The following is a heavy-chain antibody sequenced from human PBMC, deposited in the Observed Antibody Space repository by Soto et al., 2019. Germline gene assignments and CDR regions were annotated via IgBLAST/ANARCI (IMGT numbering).Heavy chain of an antibody. CDR3: ARHGGSYSFDY. J-gene: IGHJ4*02. CDR2: IYYSGGT. CDR1: GGPISSSSYF. D-gene: IGHD1-26*01. V-gene: IGHV4-39*01. Sequence: SETLSLTCTVSGGPISSSSYFWGWIRQPPGKGLEWIGSIYYSGGTYYNPSLKSRVTISVDTSKNQFSLKLSSVTAADTAVYYCARHGGSYSFDYWGQGTLVTVSS.